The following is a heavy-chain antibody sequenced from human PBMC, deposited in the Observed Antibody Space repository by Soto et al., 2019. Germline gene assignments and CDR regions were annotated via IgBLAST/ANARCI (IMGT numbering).Heavy chain of an antibody. D-gene: IGHD3-22*01. Sequence: PGGSLRLSCAVSGFTFRNHWMNWVRQATGKGLEWVANIKEDGGEMYYVDSVKGRFTTSRDNAKNSLYLQMNSLRAEDTAVYYCARVSYYYDVSGYYADYWGQGA. J-gene: IGHJ4*02. CDR3: ARVSYYYDVSGYYADY. CDR1: GFTFRNHW. CDR2: IKEDGGEM. V-gene: IGHV3-7*01.